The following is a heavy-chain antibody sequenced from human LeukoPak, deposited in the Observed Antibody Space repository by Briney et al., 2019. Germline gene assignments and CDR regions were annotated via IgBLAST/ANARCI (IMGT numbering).Heavy chain of an antibody. CDR2: ISSTSYYI. CDR3: AGDGLDYVDTPMVTGFDY. D-gene: IGHD5-18*01. CDR1: GFTFSSYS. V-gene: IGHV3-21*01. Sequence: GGSLRLSCAASGFTFSSYSMNWVRQAPGRGLEWVSSISSTSYYIYYADSVKGRFTISRDNAKNSLYLQMNSLRAEDTAVYYCAGDGLDYVDTPMVTGFDYWGQGTLVTVSS. J-gene: IGHJ4*02.